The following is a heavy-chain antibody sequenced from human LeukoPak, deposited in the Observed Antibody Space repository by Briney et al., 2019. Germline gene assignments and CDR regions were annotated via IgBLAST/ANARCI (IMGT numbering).Heavy chain of an antibody. V-gene: IGHV4-4*07. CDR3: ARDRSVTAGYYYMDV. Sequence: SETLSLTCTVSGGSISSYYWSWIRQPAGKGLEWIGRIYTSGSTNYNPPLKSRVTMSVDTSKNQFSLKLSSVTAADTAVYYCARDRSVTAGYYYMDVWGKGTTVTVSS. D-gene: IGHD5/OR15-5a*01. CDR1: GGSISSYY. J-gene: IGHJ6*03. CDR2: IYTSGST.